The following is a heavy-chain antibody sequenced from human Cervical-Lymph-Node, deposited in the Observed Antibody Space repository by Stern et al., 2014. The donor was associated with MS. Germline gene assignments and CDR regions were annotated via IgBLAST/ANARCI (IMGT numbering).Heavy chain of an antibody. J-gene: IGHJ4*02. Sequence: VQLVQSGAEAMKPGASVKVSCKASGYIFSRYAMHWVRQAPGQRLEYMGCVNIVNGDKKHEQRFQGRVTFTRDTSASTAYMEIGSLTFEDTAVYYCARTEDGIAGAAFQYWGQGTQITVSS. CDR2: VNIVNGDK. D-gene: IGHD1-20*01. V-gene: IGHV1-3*04. CDR1: GYIFSRYA. CDR3: ARTEDGIAGAAFQY.